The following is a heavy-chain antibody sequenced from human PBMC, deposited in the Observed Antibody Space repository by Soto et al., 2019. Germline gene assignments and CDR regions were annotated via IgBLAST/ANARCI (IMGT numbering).Heavy chain of an antibody. CDR3: ARDALSRDSI. CDR2: ISYGGST. CDR1: GGSISSGGHY. D-gene: IGHD3-22*01. J-gene: IGHJ4*02. Sequence: QAQLQESGPGLVKPLQTLSLTCTVSGGSISSGGHYWSWIRQHPGKGLEWIGYISYGGSTYYNPSLESRVTISVDTSKNQSSLKLRSVTAADTAVYYGARDALSRDSIWGQGTLVTVSS. V-gene: IGHV4-31*03.